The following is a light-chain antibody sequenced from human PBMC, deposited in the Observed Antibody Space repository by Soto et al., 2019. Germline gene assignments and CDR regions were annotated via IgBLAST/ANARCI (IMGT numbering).Light chain of an antibody. CDR1: QSVSSNY. Sequence: EIVLTQSPGTLSLSPGEGATLFCRASQSVSSNYLAWYQQKPGQAPRLVIYGASGRATGIPDRFSGGGSGTDFTLTINRLEPEDFAVYYCQQYGTSPPITFSQGTRLEIK. J-gene: IGKJ5*01. CDR2: GAS. CDR3: QQYGTSPPIT. V-gene: IGKV3-20*01.